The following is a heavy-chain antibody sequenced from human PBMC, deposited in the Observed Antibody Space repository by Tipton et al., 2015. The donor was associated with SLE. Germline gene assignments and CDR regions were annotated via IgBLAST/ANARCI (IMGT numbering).Heavy chain of an antibody. D-gene: IGHD3-22*01. CDR3: ARGGRYYDPLVAFDV. J-gene: IGHJ3*01. Sequence: QVQLVQSGPEVKKPGASVKVSCKASGYTFSDYGFSWVRQAPGQGLEWMGWIGAYNGDAYYAQKLQGRVTMTTDTSTATAYMELSSLRSEDTAVYYCARGGRYYDPLVAFDVWGQGTMVTVSS. V-gene: IGHV1-18*01. CDR2: IGAYNGDA. CDR1: GYTFSDYG.